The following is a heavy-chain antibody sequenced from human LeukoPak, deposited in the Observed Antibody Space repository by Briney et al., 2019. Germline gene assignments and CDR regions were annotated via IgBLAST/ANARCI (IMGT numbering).Heavy chain of an antibody. D-gene: IGHD5-18*01. J-gene: IGHJ4*02. CDR2: INPNSGGT. Sequence: ASVKVSCKASGYTFTGYYMHWVRQAPGQGLEWTGWINPNSGGTQGRVTMTRDTSISTAYMELSRLRSDDTAVYYCARDTAMVDWGQGTLVTVSS. V-gene: IGHV1-2*02. CDR3: ARDTAMVD. CDR1: GYTFTGYY.